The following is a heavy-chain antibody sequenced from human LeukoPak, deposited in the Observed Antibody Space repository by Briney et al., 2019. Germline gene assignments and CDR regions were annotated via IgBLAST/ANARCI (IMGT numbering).Heavy chain of an antibody. CDR3: AKAMTTVIPHH. J-gene: IGHJ5*02. CDR1: GFTLSSYA. D-gene: IGHD4-17*01. CDR2: ISDSGNT. Sequence: PGGSLRLSCAPSGFTLSSYAMSWVRQAPGKGLEWVSAISDSGNTYHADPVKGRFTISRDSSKNTLFLQMDRLRPEDAAVYYCAKAMTTVIPHHWGQGTLVTVSS. V-gene: IGHV3-23*01.